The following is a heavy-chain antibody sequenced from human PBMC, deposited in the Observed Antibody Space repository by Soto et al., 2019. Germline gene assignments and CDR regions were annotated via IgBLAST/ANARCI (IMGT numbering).Heavy chain of an antibody. Sequence: ETLSLTCTVSGASMNSYHWSWIRQPAGKGLEWIGHIHSSGSTNYNPSLKSRVTMSVDTSKNQFSLRLMSLTAADTAVYYCARDQGVAAAGITWFDPWGQGSLVTVSS. CDR2: IHSSGST. V-gene: IGHV4-4*07. CDR3: ARDQGVAAAGITWFDP. J-gene: IGHJ5*02. CDR1: GASMNSYH. D-gene: IGHD6-13*01.